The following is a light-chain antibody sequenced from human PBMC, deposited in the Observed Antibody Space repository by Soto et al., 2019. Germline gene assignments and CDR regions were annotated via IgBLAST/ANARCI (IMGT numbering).Light chain of an antibody. V-gene: IGKV4-1*01. CDR1: QSVLFTSNNKNY. CDR3: QQFFETPT. Sequence: DIVMTQSPDSLAVSLGERATINCKSNQSVLFTSNNKNYLAWYQQRPGQPPKLFLNWASTRESGVPDRFSGSGSGTEFTLTISSLQAEDVAVYYCQQFFETPTCGQGPKVEI. CDR2: WAS. J-gene: IGKJ1*01.